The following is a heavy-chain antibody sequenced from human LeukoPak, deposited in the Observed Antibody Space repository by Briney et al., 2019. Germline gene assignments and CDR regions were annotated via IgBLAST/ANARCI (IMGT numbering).Heavy chain of an antibody. V-gene: IGHV1-69*13. CDR1: GNSISNYA. Sequence: VASVTVSCKASGNSISNYAVSWVRQAPGQGFEWMGGIIPIFGTADYAQKFQGRVTITADQSTSTTYMALSSLKSEDTATYYCTTRACHAGGCSSSFYYYYGLHVRGQGTTVSVSS. J-gene: IGHJ6*02. D-gene: IGHD3-16*01. CDR3: TTRACHAGGCSSSFYYYYGLHV. CDR2: IIPIFGTA.